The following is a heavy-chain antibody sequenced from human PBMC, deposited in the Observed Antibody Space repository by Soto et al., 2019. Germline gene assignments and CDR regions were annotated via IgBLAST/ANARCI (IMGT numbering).Heavy chain of an antibody. D-gene: IGHD6-19*01. CDR3: ARDQEVVAGAPHLDY. V-gene: IGHV3-33*01. CDR1: GFTFSSYG. CDR2: IWYDGSNK. Sequence: QVQLVESGGGVVQPGRSLRLSCAASGFTFSSYGMHLVRQAPGKGLYWVAVIWYDGSNKYYAYSVKGRFTISRDNSKNTLYLQMNSLRAEDTAVYYCARDQEVVAGAPHLDYWGQGTLVTVSS. J-gene: IGHJ4*02.